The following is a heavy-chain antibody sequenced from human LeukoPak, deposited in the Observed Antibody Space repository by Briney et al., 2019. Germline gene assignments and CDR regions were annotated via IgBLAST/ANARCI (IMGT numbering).Heavy chain of an antibody. CDR3: ARGGSGTSVLYY. D-gene: IGHD2-2*01. CDR2: ISDSGSST. V-gene: IGHV3-23*01. Sequence: GGSLRLSCAASGFTFSSYAMIWVRQAPGKGLEWVSFISDSGSSTNYVDSVKGRFTVSRDNSKNTLYLEMNSLRAEDTAVYYCARGGSGTSVLYYWGQGTLVTVSS. J-gene: IGHJ4*02. CDR1: GFTFSSYA.